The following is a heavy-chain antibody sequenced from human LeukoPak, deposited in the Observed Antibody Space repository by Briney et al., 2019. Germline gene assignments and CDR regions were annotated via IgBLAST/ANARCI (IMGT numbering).Heavy chain of an antibody. J-gene: IGHJ6*02. Sequence: GGSLRLSCAASGFTFSNYWIHWVRQAPGKGLVWVSRIDNAGSITTYADSVKGRFTISRDNAENTLYLQMNSLRVEDTAVYYCAKSVAIYFYYGLDVWGQGTTVTVSS. CDR3: AKSVAIYFYYGLDV. CDR1: GFTFSNYW. D-gene: IGHD3-3*01. CDR2: IDNAGSIT. V-gene: IGHV3-74*03.